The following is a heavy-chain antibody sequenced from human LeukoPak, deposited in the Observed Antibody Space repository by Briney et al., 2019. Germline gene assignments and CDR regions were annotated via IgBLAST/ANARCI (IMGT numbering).Heavy chain of an antibody. J-gene: IGHJ4*02. Sequence: QPGGSLRLSCAASGFTFSSYAMSWVRQAPGKGLEWVSAISGSGGSTYYADSVKGRFTISRDNSKNTLYLQMNSLRAEDTAVYYCAKSYHSSSWYGYYFDYWGQGTLVTVSS. V-gene: IGHV3-23*01. CDR3: AKSYHSSSWYGYYFDY. CDR1: GFTFSSYA. D-gene: IGHD6-13*01. CDR2: ISGSGGST.